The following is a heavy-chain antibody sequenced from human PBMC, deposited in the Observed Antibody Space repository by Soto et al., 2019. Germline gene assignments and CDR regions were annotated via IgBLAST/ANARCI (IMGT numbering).Heavy chain of an antibody. J-gene: IGHJ4*02. CDR2: INPDSGGT. CDR3: ARALSFGSGTFDY. V-gene: IGHV1-2*02. D-gene: IGHD1-26*01. Sequence: QVQLVQSGAEVKKPGASVKVSCKASGYTFTAYYMHWVRQAPGQGLEWMGCINPDSGGTKYAQKFQGRVTMTRDTSITTAYMDLSSLRSDDTAVYYCARALSFGSGTFDYWGQGTLVPVSS. CDR1: GYTFTAYY.